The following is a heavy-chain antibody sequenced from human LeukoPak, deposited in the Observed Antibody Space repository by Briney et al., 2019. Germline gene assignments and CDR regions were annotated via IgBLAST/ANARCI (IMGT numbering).Heavy chain of an antibody. J-gene: IGHJ4*02. CDR3: APDHGGF. Sequence: GGSLRLSCAASGFTFNNYGMHWVRQAPGKGLEWVAIIWYDGSRKYYADSVKGRFTISRDNSKNTLYLEMSSLRAEDTAVYYCAPDHGGFWGQGTLVTVSS. D-gene: IGHD3-16*01. CDR1: GFTFNNYG. V-gene: IGHV3-33*01. CDR2: IWYDGSRK.